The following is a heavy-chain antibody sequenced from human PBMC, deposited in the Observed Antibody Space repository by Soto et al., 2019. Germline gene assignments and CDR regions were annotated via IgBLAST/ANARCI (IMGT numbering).Heavy chain of an antibody. J-gene: IGHJ5*02. CDR2: INQDESDQ. CDR1: GFTFSSHW. CDR3: ATSMRHTLNP. Sequence: EVQVVESGGGLVQPGGSLRLSCAASGFTFSSHWMTWVRQVPGKGLEWVANINQDESDQYYVDSVKGRFTISRDNAKNSLCLHMNSQRVEETAVYYCATSMRHTLNPWGQGTLVTVSS. V-gene: IGHV3-7*01. D-gene: IGHD2-8*01.